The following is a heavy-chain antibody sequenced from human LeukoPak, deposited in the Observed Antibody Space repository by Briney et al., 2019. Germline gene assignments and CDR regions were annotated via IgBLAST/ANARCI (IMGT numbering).Heavy chain of an antibody. CDR1: GFTLTTYA. V-gene: IGHV3-23*01. Sequence: GGSLRLSCAVSGFTLTTYAMSWVRQPPGKGLEWVAAIGVDGTSTYYADAVKGRFTISRDSSKNTLQLRMYNLRAEDTAVYYCAKDLFFADYWGQGTLVTVSS. CDR2: IGVDGTST. D-gene: IGHD2-21*01. CDR3: AKDLFFADY. J-gene: IGHJ4*02.